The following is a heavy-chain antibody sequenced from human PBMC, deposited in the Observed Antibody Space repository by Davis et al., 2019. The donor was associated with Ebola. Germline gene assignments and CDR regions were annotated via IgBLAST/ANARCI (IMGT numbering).Heavy chain of an antibody. CDR3: AKDRSGSIFGVVIPRYYYMDV. J-gene: IGHJ6*03. CDR1: GFTFSSYA. V-gene: IGHV3-23*01. Sequence: GGSLRLSCAASGFTFSSYAMSWVRQAPGKGLEWVSAISGSGGSTYYADSVKGRITISRDNSKNTLYLQMNSLRAEDTAVYYCAKDRSGSIFGVVIPRYYYMDVWGKGTTVTVSS. CDR2: ISGSGGST. D-gene: IGHD3-3*01.